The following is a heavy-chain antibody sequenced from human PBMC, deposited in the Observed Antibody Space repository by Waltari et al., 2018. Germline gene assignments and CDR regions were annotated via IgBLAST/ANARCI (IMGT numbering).Heavy chain of an antibody. CDR3: ARDPLSGYGMDV. CDR1: GYTFTGYY. CDR2: INPNSGGT. Sequence: QVQLVQSGAEVKKPGASVKVSCKASGYTFTGYYMHWVRQAHGQGVEGMGGINPNSGGTNDAQKVQGWVTMTRDTSIRAAYMELSRLRSDDTAVYYCARDPLSGYGMDVWGQGTTVTVSS. V-gene: IGHV1-2*04. J-gene: IGHJ6*02.